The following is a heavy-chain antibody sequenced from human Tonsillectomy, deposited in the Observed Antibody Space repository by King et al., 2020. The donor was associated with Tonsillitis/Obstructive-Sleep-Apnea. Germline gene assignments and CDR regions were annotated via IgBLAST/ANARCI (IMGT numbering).Heavy chain of an antibody. CDR2: IKSKTDGGTT. J-gene: IGHJ4*02. D-gene: IGHD2-2*02. CDR1: GFTFSNAW. V-gene: IGHV3-15*07. CDR3: TTEGLGYCSSTSCYRD. Sequence: VQLVESGGGLEKPGGSLRLPCAASGFTFSNAWMNWVRQAPGKGLEWVGRIKSKTDGGTTDYAAPVKGRFTISRDDSKNTLYLQMNSLKTEDTAVYYCTTEGLGYCSSTSCYRDWGQGTPVTVSS.